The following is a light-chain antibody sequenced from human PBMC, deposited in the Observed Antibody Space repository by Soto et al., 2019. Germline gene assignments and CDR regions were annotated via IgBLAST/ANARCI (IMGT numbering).Light chain of an antibody. Sequence: EILLTHSPGTLSLSPGERATLSCRASQNIGTYLAWYQHKPGQSPSFLIFGASTRANGVRDRFSGSGYGTDSTLTISSMDPADFAVYYCQQYGTSHRWKFGQGTKVDI. CDR1: QNIGTY. V-gene: IGKV3-20*01. J-gene: IGKJ1*01. CDR2: GAS. CDR3: QQYGTSHRWK.